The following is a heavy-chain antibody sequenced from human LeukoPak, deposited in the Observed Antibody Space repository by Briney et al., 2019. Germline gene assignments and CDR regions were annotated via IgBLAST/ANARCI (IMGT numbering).Heavy chain of an antibody. J-gene: IGHJ4*02. Sequence: ASVKVSCKASGYTFTGYYMHWVRQAPGQGLEWMGRTNPNGGGTNYAQKFQGRVTMTRDTSISTAYMELSRLRSDDTAVYYCARLGLTQYYDSSSYLIDYWGQGTLVTVSS. D-gene: IGHD3-22*01. V-gene: IGHV1-2*06. CDR2: TNPNGGGT. CDR3: ARLGLTQYYDSSSYLIDY. CDR1: GYTFTGYY.